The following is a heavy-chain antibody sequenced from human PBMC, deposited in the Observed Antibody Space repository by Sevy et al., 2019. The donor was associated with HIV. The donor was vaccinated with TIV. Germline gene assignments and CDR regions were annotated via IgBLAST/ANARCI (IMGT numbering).Heavy chain of an antibody. J-gene: IGHJ4*02. D-gene: IGHD2-2*01. Sequence: GGSLRLSCAASGFTFSSYAMSWVRQAPGKGLEWVSSIGTSGSGTYYAVSVKGRFTISRDKSKNTLYLQMNSQRVEDKGVYYSAKGKDRTSWHLPFDYWGQGTLVTVSS. CDR2: IGTSGSGT. CDR3: AKGKDRTSWHLPFDY. CDR1: GFTFSSYA. V-gene: IGHV3-23*01.